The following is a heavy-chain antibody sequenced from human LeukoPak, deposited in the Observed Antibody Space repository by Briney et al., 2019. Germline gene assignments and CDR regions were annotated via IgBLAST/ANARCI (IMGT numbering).Heavy chain of an antibody. D-gene: IGHD3-22*01. CDR3: ARDQWGYYYDSSGYYSVDAFDI. CDR2: ISAYNGNT. J-gene: IGHJ3*02. V-gene: IGHV1-18*01. CDR1: GYTFTSYG. Sequence: ASVKVSFKASGYTFTSYGISWVRQAPGQGLEWMGWISAYNGNTNYAQKLQGRVTMTTDTSTSTAYMELRSLRSDDTAVYYCARDQWGYYYDSSGYYSVDAFDIWGQGTMVTVSS.